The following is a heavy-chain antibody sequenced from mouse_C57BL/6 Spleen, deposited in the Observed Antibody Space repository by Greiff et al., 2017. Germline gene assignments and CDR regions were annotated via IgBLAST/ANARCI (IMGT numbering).Heavy chain of an antibody. V-gene: IGHV2-6-1*01. CDR2: IWSDGST. J-gene: IGHJ4*01. Sequence: VQLQQSGPGLVAPSQSLSITCTVSGFSLTSYGVHWVRQPPGKGLEWLVVIWSDGSTTYNSALKSRLSISKDNSKSQVFLKMNSLQTDDTAMYYCARHDGPYYYAMDYWGQGTSVTVSS. D-gene: IGHD1-1*01. CDR1: GFSLTSYG. CDR3: ARHDGPYYYAMDY.